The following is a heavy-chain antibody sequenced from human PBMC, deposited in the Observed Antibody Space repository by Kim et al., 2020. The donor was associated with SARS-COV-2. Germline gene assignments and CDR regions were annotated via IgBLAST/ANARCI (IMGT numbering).Heavy chain of an antibody. J-gene: IGHJ4*02. Sequence: GESLKISCKGSGYSFTSYWIGWVRQMPGKGLEWMGIIYPGDSDTRYSPSFQGQVTISADKSISTAYLQWSSLKASDTAMYYCARPTSKGSYSYALDYWGQGTLVTVSS. D-gene: IGHD3-16*01. CDR2: IYPGDSDT. V-gene: IGHV5-51*01. CDR1: GYSFTSYW. CDR3: ARPTSKGSYSYALDY.